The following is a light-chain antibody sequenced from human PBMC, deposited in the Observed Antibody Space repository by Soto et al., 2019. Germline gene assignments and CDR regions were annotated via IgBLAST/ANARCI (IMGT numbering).Light chain of an antibody. CDR2: GAS. V-gene: IGKV3-20*01. Sequence: EIVLTQSPGTLSLSPGERATLSFSASQSVSSSYLAWYQQKPGQAPRLLIYGASSRATGIPDRFSGSGSGTDFTLTISRLEPEDFAVYYCQQYGHSLWTFGQGTKV. J-gene: IGKJ1*01. CDR3: QQYGHSLWT. CDR1: QSVSSSY.